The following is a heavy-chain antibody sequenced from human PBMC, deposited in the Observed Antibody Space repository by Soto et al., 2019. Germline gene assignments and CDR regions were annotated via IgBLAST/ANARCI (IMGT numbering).Heavy chain of an antibody. V-gene: IGHV3-23*01. D-gene: IGHD2-8*01. CDR1: GFAFSSHA. Sequence: GGSLRLSCTASGFAFSSHAMGWLRQAPGTEPEWVAFVDGSGADTSYADSVKGRFTIARDNSENSLFLHMNSLRAEDSGRYFCAKEIFAAAYAATSAFDLWGQGTLVTVSS. CDR3: AKEIFAAAYAATSAFDL. J-gene: IGHJ4*02. CDR2: VDGSGADT.